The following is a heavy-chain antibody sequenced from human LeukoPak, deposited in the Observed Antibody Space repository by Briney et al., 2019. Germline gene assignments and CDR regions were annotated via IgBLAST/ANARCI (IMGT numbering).Heavy chain of an antibody. J-gene: IGHJ4*02. D-gene: IGHD2-2*01. CDR3: ARGLGYCTSTTCLLPFDY. CDR1: GYTFSIYW. V-gene: IGHV3-53*01. CDR2: IYSGGST. Sequence: GGSLRLSCAASGYTFSIYWMNWVRQAPGKGLECVSVIYSGGSTYYADSVKGRFTVSRDNSKNTLYLQMNSLRAEDTAMYYCARGLGYCTSTTCLLPFDYWGQGTLVTVSS.